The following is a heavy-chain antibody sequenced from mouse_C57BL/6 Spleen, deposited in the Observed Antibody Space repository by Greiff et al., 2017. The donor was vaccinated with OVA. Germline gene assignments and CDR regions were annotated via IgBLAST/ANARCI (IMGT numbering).Heavy chain of an antibody. CDR2: INPNNGGT. CDR1: GYTFTDYY. Sequence: EVQLQQSGPELVKPGASVKIPCKASGYTFTDYYMNWVKQSHGKSLEWIGDINPNNGGTSYNQKFKGKATLTVDKSSSTAYMELRSLTSEDSAVYYCARREYFDVWGTGTTVTVSS. CDR3: ARREYFDV. J-gene: IGHJ1*03. V-gene: IGHV1-26*01.